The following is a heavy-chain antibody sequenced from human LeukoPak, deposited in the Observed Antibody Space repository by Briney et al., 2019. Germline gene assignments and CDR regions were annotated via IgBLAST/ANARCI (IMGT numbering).Heavy chain of an antibody. V-gene: IGHV1-18*01. CDR1: GYTFTSYD. Sequence: ASVKVSCKASGYTFTSYDINWVRQATGQGLEWMGWVSVYNGDANYPQKFQGRVTMTTDTSTSTAYMELRSLRSDDTAVYYCARDWYGSGSSHAFDIWGQGTMVTVSS. CDR3: ARDWYGSGSSHAFDI. J-gene: IGHJ3*02. CDR2: VSVYNGDA. D-gene: IGHD3-10*01.